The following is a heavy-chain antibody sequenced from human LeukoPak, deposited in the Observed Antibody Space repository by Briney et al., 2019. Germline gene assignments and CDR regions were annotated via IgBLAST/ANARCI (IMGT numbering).Heavy chain of an antibody. V-gene: IGHV3-7*04. CDR3: ARTMVRGVITFDY. CDR2: IKQDGSEK. CDR1: GFTFSSYW. J-gene: IGHJ4*02. Sequence: PGGSLRLSCAASGFTFSSYWMSWVRQAPGKGLEWVANIKQDGSEKYYVDSVKGRFTISRDNAKNSLYLQMNSLRAEDTAVYYCARTMVRGVITFDYWGQGTLVTVSS. D-gene: IGHD3-10*01.